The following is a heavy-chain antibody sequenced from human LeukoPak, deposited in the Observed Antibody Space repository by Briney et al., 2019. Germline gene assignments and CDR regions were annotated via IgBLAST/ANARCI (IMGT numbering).Heavy chain of an antibody. Sequence: GGSLRLSCAASGFDFGIYSINWVRQAPGKGLEWISYISSTSRNIYFADSVKGRFTISRDNAQNSVSLQMNSLRAEDTAVYFCTRVGTSGYTADYWGQGTRVTVSS. J-gene: IGHJ4*02. D-gene: IGHD3-22*01. CDR2: ISSTSRNI. CDR3: TRVGTSGYTADY. CDR1: GFDFGIYS. V-gene: IGHV3-48*04.